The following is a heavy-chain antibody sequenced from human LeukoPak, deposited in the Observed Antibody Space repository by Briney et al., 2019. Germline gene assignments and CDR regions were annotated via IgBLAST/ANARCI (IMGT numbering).Heavy chain of an antibody. D-gene: IGHD3-9*01. Sequence: SETLSVTCTVSGGSISSSSYYWGWIRQPPGKGLEWIGSIYYSGSTYYNPSLKSRVTISVDTSKNQFSLKLSPVTAADTAVYYCARVRLSNILTGYYGACFDYWGQGTLVSVSA. J-gene: IGHJ4*02. CDR1: GGSISSSSYY. V-gene: IGHV4-39*01. CDR2: IYYSGST. CDR3: ARVRLSNILTGYYGACFDY.